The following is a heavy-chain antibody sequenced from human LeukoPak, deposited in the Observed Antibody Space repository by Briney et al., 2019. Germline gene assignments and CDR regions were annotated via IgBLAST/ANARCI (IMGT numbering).Heavy chain of an antibody. J-gene: IGHJ4*02. CDR3: VKDHDRNWNDKGYFDY. D-gene: IGHD1-1*01. CDR2: ISSNGINT. CDR1: GFTFSSYA. Sequence: RSGGSLRRSCSASGFTFSSYAMHWVRQAPGKGLEYVSAISSNGINTYYADSVKGRFTISRDNSKGTLDLQMSSLRVEDTAVYYCVKDHDRNWNDKGYFDYWGQGTLVTVSS. V-gene: IGHV3-64D*09.